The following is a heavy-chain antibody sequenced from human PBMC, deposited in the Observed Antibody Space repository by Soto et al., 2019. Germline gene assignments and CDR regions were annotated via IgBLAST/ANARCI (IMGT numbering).Heavy chain of an antibody. J-gene: IGHJ5*02. D-gene: IGHD6-13*01. Sequence: SETLSLTCTVSGGSISDNSWSWIRQPPGKGLEWIGYVLNTGTTNYNASLKSRVTISVDTSKNQFSLRLTSVTAADTAVYYYARTRIAENWFDPWGQGTLVTVSS. CDR3: ARTRIAENWFDP. CDR2: VLNTGTT. V-gene: IGHV4-59*01. CDR1: GGSISDNS.